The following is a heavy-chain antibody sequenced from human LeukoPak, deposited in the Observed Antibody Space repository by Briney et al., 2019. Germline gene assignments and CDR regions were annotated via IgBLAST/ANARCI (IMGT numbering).Heavy chain of an antibody. V-gene: IGHV1-46*01. Sequence: ASVKVSCKASGYTFTSYYMHWVRQAPGQGLEWMGIINPSGGSTSYAQKFQGGATMTRDTSTSTVYMELSSLRSEDTAVYYCARHEWREIGSFDYWGQGTLVTVSS. J-gene: IGHJ4*02. CDR1: GYTFTSYY. CDR3: ARHEWREIGSFDY. CDR2: INPSGGST. D-gene: IGHD3-3*01.